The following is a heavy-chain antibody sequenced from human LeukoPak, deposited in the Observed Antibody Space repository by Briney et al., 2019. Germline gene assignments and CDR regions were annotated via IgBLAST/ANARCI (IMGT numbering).Heavy chain of an antibody. Sequence: GASVKVSCKASGYTFTNYYMHWVRQAPGHGLEWMGIMNPSGDTTTYAEKFQGRITMTRDTSTSTVYMELSSLRSEDTAVYYCARGGALRYFEWFSAYWGQGTLVTVSS. D-gene: IGHD3-9*01. V-gene: IGHV1-46*01. J-gene: IGHJ4*02. CDR1: GYTFTNYY. CDR2: MNPSGDTT. CDR3: ARGGALRYFEWFSAY.